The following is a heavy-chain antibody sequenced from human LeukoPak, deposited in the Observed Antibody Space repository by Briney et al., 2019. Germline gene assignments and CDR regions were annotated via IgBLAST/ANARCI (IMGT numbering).Heavy chain of an antibody. J-gene: IGHJ6*02. V-gene: IGHV3-7*03. CDR2: INRDGSER. Sequence: GGSLGLSCAASGFTFSSYAMTWVRQAPGKGLEWVANINRDGSERYYVDSVKGRFTISRDDAKSSLYLQMNSLRAEDTAVYYCARRNAMDVWGQGTTVIVFS. CDR1: GFTFSSYA. CDR3: ARRNAMDV.